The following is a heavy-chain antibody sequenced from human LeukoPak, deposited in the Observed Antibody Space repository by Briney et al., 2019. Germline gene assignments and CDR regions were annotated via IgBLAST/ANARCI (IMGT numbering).Heavy chain of an antibody. D-gene: IGHD5-12*01. Sequence: GGSLRLSCSASGFTFSSYAMSWVRQAPGKGLEWVSAISGSGGSTYYADSVKGRFTISRDNSKNTLYLQMNSLRAEDTAVYYCAKLEWLRFAPFDYWGQGTLVTVSS. V-gene: IGHV3-23*01. CDR1: GFTFSSYA. CDR2: ISGSGGST. J-gene: IGHJ4*02. CDR3: AKLEWLRFAPFDY.